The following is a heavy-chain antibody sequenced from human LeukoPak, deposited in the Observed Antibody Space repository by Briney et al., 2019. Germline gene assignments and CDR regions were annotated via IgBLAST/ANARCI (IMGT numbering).Heavy chain of an antibody. CDR2: ISSSGSTI. CDR1: GFTFSSYE. CDR3: ARDRAAAARQPVDY. V-gene: IGHV3-48*03. Sequence: GGSLRLSCAASGFTFSSYEMNWVRQDPGKGLEWASYISSSGSTIYYADSVKGRFTISRDNAKNSLYLQMNSLRAEDTAVYYCARDRAAAARQPVDYWGQGTLVTVSS. J-gene: IGHJ4*02. D-gene: IGHD6-13*01.